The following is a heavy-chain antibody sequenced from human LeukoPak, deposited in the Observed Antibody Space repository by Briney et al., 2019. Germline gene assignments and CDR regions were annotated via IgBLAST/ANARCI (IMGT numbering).Heavy chain of an antibody. CDR1: GFTFSSYA. Sequence: GGSLRLSCAASGFTFSSYAMSWVRQAPGKGLEWVSAISSSGGSTYYADSVKGRFTISRDDSESTVYLQMNSLRAEDTAVYYCAKEQWLARTYFDYWGQGTLVTVSS. J-gene: IGHJ4*02. CDR2: ISSSGGST. V-gene: IGHV3-23*01. CDR3: AKEQWLARTYFDY. D-gene: IGHD6-19*01.